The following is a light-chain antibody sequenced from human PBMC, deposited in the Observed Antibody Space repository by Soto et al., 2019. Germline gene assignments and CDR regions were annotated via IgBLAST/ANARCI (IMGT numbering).Light chain of an antibody. Sequence: QSALTQPRSASGSPGQSVTISCTGTSSDVGGYNYVSWYQHHPGKAPKVMVHEVSNRPSGVPDRFSGSKSGNTASLTISGLQAEDEADYYCYSYAGNSTWVFGGGTKLTVL. CDR1: SSDVGGYNY. V-gene: IGLV2-11*01. CDR3: YSYAGNSTWV. CDR2: EVS. J-gene: IGLJ3*02.